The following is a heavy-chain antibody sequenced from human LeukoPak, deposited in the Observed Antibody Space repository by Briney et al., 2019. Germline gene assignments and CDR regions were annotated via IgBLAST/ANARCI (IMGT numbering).Heavy chain of an antibody. CDR1: GGSLSGYY. J-gene: IGHJ4*02. CDR3: ARLAPCGYNYGCGSHFDY. D-gene: IGHD5-18*01. Sequence: LVKPSETLSLTCTVSGGSLSGYYWSWIRQPPGKGLEWIGYIYYTGSTNYNPSLKSRVTISLDTSKNQFSLSLSSVTAADTAVYYCARLAPCGYNYGCGSHFDYWGQGTLVTVSS. V-gene: IGHV4-59*08. CDR2: IYYTGST.